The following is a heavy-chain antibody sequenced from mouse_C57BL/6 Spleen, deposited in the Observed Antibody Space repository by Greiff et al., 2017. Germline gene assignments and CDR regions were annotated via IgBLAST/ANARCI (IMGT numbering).Heavy chain of an antibody. Sequence: EVKLMESEGDLVKPGGSLKLSCAASGFTFSSYGMSWVRQTPDKRLEWVATISSGGSYTYYPDSVKGRFTISRDNAKNTLYLQMSSLKSEDTAMYYCARQDSNWYFDVWGTGTTVTVSS. V-gene: IGHV5-6*01. J-gene: IGHJ1*03. D-gene: IGHD3-2*01. CDR3: ARQDSNWYFDV. CDR2: ISSGGSYT. CDR1: GFTFSSYG.